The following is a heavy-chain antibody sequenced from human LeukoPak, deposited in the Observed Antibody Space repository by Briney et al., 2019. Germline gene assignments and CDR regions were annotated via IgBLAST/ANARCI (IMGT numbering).Heavy chain of an antibody. D-gene: IGHD3-22*01. CDR3: ARVRAKYDSSGYYYLRFFDY. J-gene: IGHJ4*02. Sequence: SETLSLTCTVSGGSISSYYWCWIRQPPGKGLEWIGYIYYSGSTNYNPSLKSRVTISVDTSKNQFSLKLSSVTAADMAVYYCARVRAKYDSSGYYYLRFFDYWGQGTLVTVSS. CDR2: IYYSGST. V-gene: IGHV4-59*01. CDR1: GGSISSYY.